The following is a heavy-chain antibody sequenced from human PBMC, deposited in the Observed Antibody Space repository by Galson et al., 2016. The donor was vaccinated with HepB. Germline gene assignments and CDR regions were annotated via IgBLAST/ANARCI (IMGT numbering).Heavy chain of an antibody. CDR2: ISGSGGNT. CDR1: ASTFSNYA. V-gene: IGHV3-23*01. Sequence: SLRLSCAASASTFSNYAMSWVRQAPGQGLEWVSAISGSGGNTYYAGSVKGRFTISRDNSKNILYLQTNSLRAEDTAVYYCAKAGKYQLPLHFDYWGQGTLVTVSS. D-gene: IGHD2-2*01. CDR3: AKAGKYQLPLHFDY. J-gene: IGHJ4*02.